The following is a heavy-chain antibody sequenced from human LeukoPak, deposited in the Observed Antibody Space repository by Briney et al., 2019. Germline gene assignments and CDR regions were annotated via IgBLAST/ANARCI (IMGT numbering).Heavy chain of an antibody. CDR2: ISAYNGNT. CDR1: GYTFTSYG. J-gene: IGHJ4*02. V-gene: IGHV1-18*01. Sequence: ASVKVSCKASGYTFTSYGISWVRQAPGQGLEWMGWISAYNGNTNYAQKLQGRVTTTTDTSTSTAYMELRSLRSDDTAVYYCAREGVDTAMVPNYDYWGQGTLVTVSS. CDR3: AREGVDTAMVPNYDY. D-gene: IGHD5-18*01.